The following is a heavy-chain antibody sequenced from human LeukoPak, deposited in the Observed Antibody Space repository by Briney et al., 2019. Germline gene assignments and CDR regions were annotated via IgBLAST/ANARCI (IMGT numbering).Heavy chain of an antibody. CDR1: GYTFTGYY. J-gene: IGHJ4*02. V-gene: IGHV1-2*02. Sequence: GASVKVSCKASGYTFTGYYMHWVRQAPGQGLEWMGWINPNSGGTNYAQKFQGRVTMTRDTSISTAYMELSRLRSDDTAVYYCAGDRVYSNYEGVIYWGQGTLVTVSS. D-gene: IGHD4-11*01. CDR2: INPNSGGT. CDR3: AGDRVYSNYEGVIY.